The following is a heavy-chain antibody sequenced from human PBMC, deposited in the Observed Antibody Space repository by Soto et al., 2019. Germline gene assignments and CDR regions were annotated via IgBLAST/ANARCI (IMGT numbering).Heavy chain of an antibody. Sequence: GASVKVSCKASGYTFSNFGISWVRQAPGQGLEWMGWISAYNANANYAQKFQGRLTMTADTSTSTAYMELRSLRSDDTAVYYCARENSYFDYWGEGTLVTVAS. V-gene: IGHV1-18*01. CDR1: GYTFSNFG. CDR2: ISAYNANA. J-gene: IGHJ4*02. CDR3: ARENSYFDY.